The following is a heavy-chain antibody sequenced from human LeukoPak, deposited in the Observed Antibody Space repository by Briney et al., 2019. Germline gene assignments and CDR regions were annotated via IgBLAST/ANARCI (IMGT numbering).Heavy chain of an antibody. V-gene: IGHV3-20*04. Sequence: GGSLRLSCAASGFTFDDYGMSWVRQAPGKGLEWVSGINWNGGSTGYADSVKGRFTISRDNAKNSLYLQMNSLRAEDTALYYCARWGGINLLRYYYMDVWGKGTTVTVSS. J-gene: IGHJ6*03. D-gene: IGHD1-26*01. CDR3: ARWGGINLLRYYYMDV. CDR1: GFTFDDYG. CDR2: INWNGGST.